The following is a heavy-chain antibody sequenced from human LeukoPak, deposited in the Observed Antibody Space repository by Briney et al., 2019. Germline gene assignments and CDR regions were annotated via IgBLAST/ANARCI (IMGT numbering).Heavy chain of an antibody. D-gene: IGHD4-17*01. CDR1: GYTFTSYA. CDR3: ARDQGEYGDYVTFRDY. V-gene: IGHV1-3*01. J-gene: IGHJ4*02. Sequence: GASVKVSCKASGYTFTSYAMHWVRQAPGQRLEWMGWINAGNGNTKYSQKFQGRVTITRDTSASTAYMELSSLRSEDTAVYYCARDQGEYGDYVTFRDYWGQGTLVTVSS. CDR2: INAGNGNT.